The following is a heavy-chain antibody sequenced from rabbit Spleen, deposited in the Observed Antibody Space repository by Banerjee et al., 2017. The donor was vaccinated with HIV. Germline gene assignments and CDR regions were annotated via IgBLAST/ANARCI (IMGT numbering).Heavy chain of an antibody. CDR2: INAYTGKP. J-gene: IGHJ4*01. Sequence: QEQLGESGGGLVKPGASLTLTCKASGFSFSNKDVMCWVRQAPGKGLEWIACINAYTGKPVYATWAKGRFTISRTSSTTVTLQMTSLTAADTATYFCARDLASVVGWNFSLWGPGTLVTVS. CDR1: GFSFSNKDV. CDR3: ARDLASVVGWNFSL. D-gene: IGHD3-1*01. V-gene: IGHV1S45*01.